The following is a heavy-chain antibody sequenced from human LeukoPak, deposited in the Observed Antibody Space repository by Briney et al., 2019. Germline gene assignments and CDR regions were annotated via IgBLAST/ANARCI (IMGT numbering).Heavy chain of an antibody. CDR1: GGSFSGYY. V-gene: IGHV4-34*01. D-gene: IGHD3-10*01. Sequence: SETLSLTCAVYGGSFSGYYWSWIRQPPGKGLEWIGEINHSGSTNYNPSLKSRVTISVDTSKNQFSLKLSSVTAADTAVYYCARRRYYYGSGRHNWFDPWGQGTLVTVSS. CDR3: ARRRYYYGSGRHNWFDP. J-gene: IGHJ5*02. CDR2: INHSGST.